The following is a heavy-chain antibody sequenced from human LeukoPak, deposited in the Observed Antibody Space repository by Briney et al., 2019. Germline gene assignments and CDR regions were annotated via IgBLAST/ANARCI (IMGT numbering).Heavy chain of an antibody. CDR2: INHTGST. Sequence: SETLSLTCAVYGGSFSAYYWSWIRQPPGKGLEWIGEINHTGSTSYNPSLKSRVTISVDTSKNQFSLKLSSVTAADTAVYYCARTWRAVAGTGQFDYWGQGTLVTVSS. J-gene: IGHJ4*02. D-gene: IGHD6-19*01. CDR3: ARTWRAVAGTGQFDY. V-gene: IGHV4-34*01. CDR1: GGSFSAYY.